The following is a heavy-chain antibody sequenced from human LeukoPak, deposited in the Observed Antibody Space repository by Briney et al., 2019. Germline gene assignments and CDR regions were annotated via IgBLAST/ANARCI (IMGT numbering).Heavy chain of an antibody. V-gene: IGHV5-51*01. CDR2: LNPGDSDT. CDR1: GSAFTSYW. CDR3: ARWLGYCSSSSCYQPFDY. D-gene: IGHD2-2*01. J-gene: IGHJ4*02. Sequence: HGESLQISCQGSGSAFTSYWIGWVGQLSGKGLEWMGILNPGDSDTRYSPSFQGQVTISADTSINTAYLQWSSLRASDTAMYYCARWLGYCSSSSCYQPFDYWGQGTLVTVSS.